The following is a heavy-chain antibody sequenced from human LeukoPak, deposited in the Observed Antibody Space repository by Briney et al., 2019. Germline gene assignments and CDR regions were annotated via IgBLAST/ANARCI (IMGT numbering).Heavy chain of an antibody. CDR3: ASGGFGELFPSHHDAFDI. CDR2: IYYSGST. CDR1: GGSITSYY. V-gene: IGHV4-59*01. J-gene: IGHJ3*02. D-gene: IGHD3-10*01. Sequence: SETLSITCTVSGGSITSYYWSWIRQPPGKGLEWIGYIYYSGSTNYNPSLKSRVTISVDTSKNQFSLKLSSVTAADTAVYFCASGGFGELFPSHHDAFDIWGQGTMVTVSS.